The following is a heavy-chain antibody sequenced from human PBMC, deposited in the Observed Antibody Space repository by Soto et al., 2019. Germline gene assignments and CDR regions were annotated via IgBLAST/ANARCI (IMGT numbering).Heavy chain of an antibody. D-gene: IGHD3-3*01. CDR2: ISADNGNT. Sequence: QVQLVQSGAEVKKPGASVKVSCKASSYTFTSYGISWVRQAPGHGLEWMGWISADNGNTNYAQKLQGRVTMTTDTSTSKAYMELRRLRSDDTAVYYCARDVGVSGELYYWGQGTLVTVSS. CDR1: SYTFTSYG. CDR3: ARDVGVSGELYY. V-gene: IGHV1-18*01. J-gene: IGHJ4*02.